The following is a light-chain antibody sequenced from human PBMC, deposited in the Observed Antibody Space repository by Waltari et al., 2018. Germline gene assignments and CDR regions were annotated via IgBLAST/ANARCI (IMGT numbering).Light chain of an antibody. CDR3: QSYDSSLSRYV. CDR1: SSNIGAKYD. V-gene: IGLV1-40*01. CDR2: GNS. Sequence: QSVLTQPPSVSGAPGQRVTISCTGSSSNIGAKYDVHWYQQVPGTAPKLLIYGNSNRPSGVPDRFSASKSGTSASLAITGLQADDEADYYCQSYDSSLSRYVFGSGTEVTVL. J-gene: IGLJ1*01.